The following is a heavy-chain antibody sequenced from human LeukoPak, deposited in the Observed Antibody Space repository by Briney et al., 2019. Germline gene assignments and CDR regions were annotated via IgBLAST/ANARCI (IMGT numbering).Heavy chain of an antibody. D-gene: IGHD2-21*02. Sequence: GGSLRLSCAASGFPFSRHAMSWVRQPPGKGLEWVSAISNGKTYYADPVRGRFTISRDDSKNTVYLQMNSLRDEDTALYYCVREAGYCASVCLKSNWFDPWGQGTLVTVSS. V-gene: IGHV3-23*01. CDR1: GFPFSRHA. CDR2: ISNGKT. CDR3: VREAGYCASVCLKSNWFDP. J-gene: IGHJ5*02.